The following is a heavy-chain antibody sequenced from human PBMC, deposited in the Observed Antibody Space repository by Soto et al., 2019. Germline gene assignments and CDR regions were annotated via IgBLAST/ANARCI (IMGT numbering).Heavy chain of an antibody. Sequence: GGSLRLSCAASGFTFSSYGMHWVRQAPGKGLEWVAVIWYDGSNKYYADSVKGRFTISRDNSKNTLYLQMNSLRAEDTAVYYCARVLYSYPEGYYYYGMDVWGQGTTVTVSS. D-gene: IGHD5-18*01. CDR1: GFTFSSYG. J-gene: IGHJ6*02. CDR2: IWYDGSNK. V-gene: IGHV3-33*01. CDR3: ARVLYSYPEGYYYYGMDV.